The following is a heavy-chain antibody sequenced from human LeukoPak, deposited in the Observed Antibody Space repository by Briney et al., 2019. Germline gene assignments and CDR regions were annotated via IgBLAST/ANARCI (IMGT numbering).Heavy chain of an antibody. D-gene: IGHD2-2*01. J-gene: IGHJ1*01. V-gene: IGHV1-18*01. CDR1: GYTFTSYG. CDR2: ISAYNGNT. CDR3: ARGILPSHCSSTSWLGDFQH. Sequence: ASVKVSCKASGYTFTSYGISWVRQAPGQGLEWMGWISAYNGNTNYAQKLQGRVTMTTDTSTSTAYMELRSLRSDDTAVYYCARGILPSHCSSTSWLGDFQHWGQGTLVTVSS.